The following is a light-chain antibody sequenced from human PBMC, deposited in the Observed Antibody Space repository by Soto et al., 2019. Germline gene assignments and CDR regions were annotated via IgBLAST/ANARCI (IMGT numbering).Light chain of an antibody. J-gene: IGKJ1*01. V-gene: IGKV3-15*01. CDR1: QSVSTN. Sequence: EIVMTQSPATLSVSPGETATLSCWASQSVSTNLAWYQQKPGQAPRLLVYGASTRATGVPARFSGSGSGTEFTLTIISRQSEDFAVYYCQQYHNWPPWTFGQGTKVEIK. CDR3: QQYHNWPPWT. CDR2: GAS.